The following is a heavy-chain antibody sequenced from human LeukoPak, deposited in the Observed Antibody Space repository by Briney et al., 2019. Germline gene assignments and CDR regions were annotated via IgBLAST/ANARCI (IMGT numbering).Heavy chain of an antibody. CDR2: IYYSGST. J-gene: IGHJ4*02. Sequence: SETLSLTCTVSGGSISSNNYYWSWIRQHPGKGLEWIGYIYYSGSTYYNPSLKSRVTISVDTSKNQFSLKLSSVTAADTAVYYCARGKVEMATISDSNFDYWGQGTLVTVSS. D-gene: IGHD5-24*01. CDR1: GGSISSNNYY. V-gene: IGHV4-31*03. CDR3: ARGKVEMATISDSNFDY.